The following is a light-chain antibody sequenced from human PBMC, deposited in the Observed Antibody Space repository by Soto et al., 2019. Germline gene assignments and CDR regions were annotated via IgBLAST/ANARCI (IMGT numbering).Light chain of an antibody. CDR3: SSFTASNTWI. Sequence: QSALTQPVSVSGSPGQSITISCTGTSSDIGGYNYVSWYQHHPGKAPKLMIYEVSNRPSGVSNHFSGSKSGNTASLTISGLQAEDEADYYCSSFTASNTWIFGGGTKLTVL. CDR2: EVS. CDR1: SSDIGGYNY. V-gene: IGLV2-14*01. J-gene: IGLJ2*01.